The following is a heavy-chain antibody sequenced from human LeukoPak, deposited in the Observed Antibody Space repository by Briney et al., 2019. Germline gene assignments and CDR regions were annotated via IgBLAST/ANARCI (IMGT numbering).Heavy chain of an antibody. CDR1: GGSFSGYY. Sequence: SETLCLTCAVYGGSFSGYYWSWIRQPPGKGLEWIGEINHSGSTNYNPSLKSRVTISVDTSKNQFSLKLSSVTAADTAVYYCARVAHYYDSLGRDYFDYWGQGTLVTVSS. V-gene: IGHV4-34*01. CDR3: ARVAHYYDSLGRDYFDY. CDR2: INHSGST. D-gene: IGHD3-22*01. J-gene: IGHJ4*02.